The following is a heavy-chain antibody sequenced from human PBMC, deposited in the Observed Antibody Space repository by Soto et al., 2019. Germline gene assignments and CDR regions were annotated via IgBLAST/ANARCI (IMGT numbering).Heavy chain of an antibody. CDR2: ISYDGSSQ. CDR3: AKEWYSENYRLAYFDY. J-gene: IGHJ4*02. CDR1: GFTFSSYA. D-gene: IGHD1-26*01. Sequence: QVQLVQSGGGVVQPGRSLRLSCAASGFTFSSYAMHWVRQAPGKGLEWMTFISYDGSSQYYVDSVKGRFTISRDNSKNTLALQMNSLKTDDAAVYYCAKEWYSENYRLAYFDYWGQGTLVTVSS. V-gene: IGHV3-30-3*01.